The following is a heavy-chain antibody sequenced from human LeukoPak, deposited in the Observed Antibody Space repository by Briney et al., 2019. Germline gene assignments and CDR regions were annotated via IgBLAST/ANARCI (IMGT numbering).Heavy chain of an antibody. J-gene: IGHJ4*02. CDR2: ISSSGSTI. CDR3: ARERSNHRPLNYYGSGSYDDNFDY. V-gene: IGHV3-48*03. D-gene: IGHD3-10*01. Sequence: GGSLRLSCAASGFTFSSYEMNWVRQAPGKGLEWVSYISSSGSTIYYADSVKGRFTISRENAKNSLYLQMNSLRAEDTAVYYCARERSNHRPLNYYGSGSYDDNFDYWGQGTLVTVSS. CDR1: GFTFSSYE.